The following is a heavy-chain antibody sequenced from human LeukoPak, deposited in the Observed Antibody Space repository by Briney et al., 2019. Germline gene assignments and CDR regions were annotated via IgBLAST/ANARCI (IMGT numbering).Heavy chain of an antibody. Sequence: PSETLSLTCTASGGSISSYYWSWIRQPPGKGLEWIGYIYYSGSTNYTPSLKSRVTISVDTSKNQFSLKLSSVTAADTAVYYCARGAADYYGSGSYNHYYYYYYMDVWGKGTTVTVSS. D-gene: IGHD3-10*01. V-gene: IGHV4-59*01. CDR3: ARGAADYYGSGSYNHYYYYYYMDV. CDR2: IYYSGST. J-gene: IGHJ6*03. CDR1: GGSISSYY.